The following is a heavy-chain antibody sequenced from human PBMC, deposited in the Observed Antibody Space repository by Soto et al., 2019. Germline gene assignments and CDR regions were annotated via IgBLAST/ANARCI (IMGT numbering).Heavy chain of an antibody. CDR2: IYYSGST. CDR3: ARLRGTSPGDIVVVPAAPDQPLDY. CDR1: GGSISSYY. Sequence: QVQLQESGPGLVKPSETLSLTCTVSGGSISSYYWSWIRQPPGKGLEWIGYIYYSGSTNYNPSLKSRVTISVDTSKNQFSLKLSSVTAADTAVYYCARLRGTSPGDIVVVPAAPDQPLDYWGQGTLVTVSS. J-gene: IGHJ4*02. D-gene: IGHD2-2*01. V-gene: IGHV4-59*01.